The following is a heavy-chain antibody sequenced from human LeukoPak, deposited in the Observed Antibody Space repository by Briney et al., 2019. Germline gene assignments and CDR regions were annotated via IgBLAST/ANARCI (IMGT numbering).Heavy chain of an antibody. D-gene: IGHD5-24*01. CDR1: GFTFSSYE. CDR3: ARVDGYPKGRYDY. J-gene: IGHJ4*02. Sequence: PGGSLRLSCAASGFTFSSYEMNWVRQAPGKGLEWVSYISSSGSTMYYADSVRGRFTISRDNAKNSLYLQMNSLRAEDTAFYYCARVDGYPKGRYDYWGQGTLVTVSS. CDR2: ISSSGSTM. V-gene: IGHV3-48*03.